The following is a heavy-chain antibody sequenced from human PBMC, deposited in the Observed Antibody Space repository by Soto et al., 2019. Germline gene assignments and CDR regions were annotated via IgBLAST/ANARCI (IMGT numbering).Heavy chain of an antibody. V-gene: IGHV4-39*01. CDR1: GGSFSSGGYY. CDR2: IYYSGST. CDR3: ARHIIGKSGADY. Sequence: PSETLSLTCTVSGGSFSSGGYYWGWIRQPPGKGLEWIGNIYYSGSTYYNPSLKSRVTISVDTSKNQFSLKLSSVTAADTAVYYCARHIIGKSGADYWGQGTLVTVSS. J-gene: IGHJ4*02. D-gene: IGHD1-20*01.